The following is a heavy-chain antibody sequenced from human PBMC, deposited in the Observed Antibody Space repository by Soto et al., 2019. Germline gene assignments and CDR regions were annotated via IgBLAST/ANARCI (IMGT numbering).Heavy chain of an antibody. CDR3: ATISRDYYGSGSGP. Sequence: ASVKVSCKVSGYTLTELSMHWVRQAPGKGLEWMGGFDPEDGETIYAQKFQGRVTMTEDTSTDTVYMELSSLRSEDTAVYYCATISRDYYGSGSGPWGQGTLVTVSS. J-gene: IGHJ5*02. V-gene: IGHV1-24*01. D-gene: IGHD3-10*01. CDR1: GYTLTELS. CDR2: FDPEDGET.